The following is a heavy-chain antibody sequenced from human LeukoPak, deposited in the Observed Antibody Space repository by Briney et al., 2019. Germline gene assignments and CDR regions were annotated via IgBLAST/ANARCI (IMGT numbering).Heavy chain of an antibody. CDR3: ARAYNGYDYP. CDR1: GGSFTDYY. J-gene: IGHJ5*02. CDR2: VNHSGTT. Sequence: PSETLSLTCAVYGGSFTDYYWSWIRQTPGKGLEWIGEVNHSGTTNYNPSLKSRVTISVDTSKNQFSLTVTSVTAADTALYYCARAYNGYDYPWGQGTLVTVSS. V-gene: IGHV4-34*01. D-gene: IGHD5-12*01.